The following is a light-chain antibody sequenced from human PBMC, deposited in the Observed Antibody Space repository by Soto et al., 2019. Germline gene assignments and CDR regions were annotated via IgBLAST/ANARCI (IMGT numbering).Light chain of an antibody. CDR3: QQYHSYAQP. Sequence: DIQMTQSPSTLSASVGDRVTITCRASQSISSWLAWYQQKPGKAPKLLIYKASSLESGVPSRFSGSGSGTEFTLNISSLQPDEFATYYCQQYHSYAQPFGQGTKVEI. CDR2: KAS. CDR1: QSISSW. V-gene: IGKV1-5*03. J-gene: IGKJ1*01.